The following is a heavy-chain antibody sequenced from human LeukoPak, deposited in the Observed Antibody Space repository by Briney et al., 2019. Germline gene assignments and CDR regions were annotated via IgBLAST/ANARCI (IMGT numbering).Heavy chain of an antibody. CDR1: GGTFSSYT. CDR3: AIRPLDCSSTSCYTEAYNYMDV. J-gene: IGHJ6*03. Sequence: SVKVSCKASGGTFSSYTISWVRQAPGQGREWMGRSIPILGIANYAQEFQGRVTITADKSTSTAYMELSSLRSEDTAVYYCAIRPLDCSSTSCYTEAYNYMDVWGKGTTVTVSS. V-gene: IGHV1-69*02. D-gene: IGHD2-2*02. CDR2: SIPILGIA.